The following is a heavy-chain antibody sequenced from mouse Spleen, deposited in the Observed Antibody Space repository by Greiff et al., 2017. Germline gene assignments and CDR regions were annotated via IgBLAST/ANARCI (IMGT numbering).Heavy chain of an antibody. J-gene: IGHJ4*01. CDR2: INPSDSET. CDR3: ARSLDY. CDR1: GHTFTSYW. V-gene: IGHV1-61*01. Sequence: QVQLKQPGAELVRPGSSVKLSCKASGHTFTSYWMDWVKQRPGQGLEWIGNINPSDSETHYNQKFKDKATLTVDKSSSTAYMQLSSLSSEDSAVYYCARSLDYWGQGTSVTVSS.